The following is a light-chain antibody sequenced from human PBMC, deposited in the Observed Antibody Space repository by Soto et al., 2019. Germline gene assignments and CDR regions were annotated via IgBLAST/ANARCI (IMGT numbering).Light chain of an antibody. Sequence: DIQLTQSPSTLSPSVGDRVTITCRASQSISSWLAWYQQKPGKAPKLLIYKASSLESGVPSRFSGSRSGTEFTLTISSLQPDDFATYYCQQYNSYPSTFGQGTKLEIK. CDR3: QQYNSYPST. CDR2: KAS. CDR1: QSISSW. J-gene: IGKJ2*01. V-gene: IGKV1-5*03.